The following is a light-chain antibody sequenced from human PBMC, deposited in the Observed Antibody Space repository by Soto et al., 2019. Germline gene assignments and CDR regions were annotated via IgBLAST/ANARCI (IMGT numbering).Light chain of an antibody. J-gene: IGLJ2*01. V-gene: IGLV1-40*01. Sequence: QSVLTQPPSVSGAPGQRVTISCTGSSSNIGAGYDVHWYQQLPGTAPKLLIYGNNNRPSGVPDRFSGSKSGTSASLAITGLQAEDEAEYYCQSYDSSLSGHVVFGGGTKVTVL. CDR2: GNN. CDR1: SSNIGAGYD. CDR3: QSYDSSLSGHVV.